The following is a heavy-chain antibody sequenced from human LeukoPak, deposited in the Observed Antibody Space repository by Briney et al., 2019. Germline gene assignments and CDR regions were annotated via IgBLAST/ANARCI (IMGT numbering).Heavy chain of an antibody. D-gene: IGHD1-26*01. CDR2: ISSSSSTI. J-gene: IGHJ4*02. V-gene: IGHV3-48*04. Sequence: GGSLRLSCAASGFTFSSYSMNWVRQAPGKGLEWVSYISSSSSTIYYADSVKGRFTISRDNAKNSLYLQMNSLRAEDTAVYYCARGSGSGSYYGVDFDYWGQGTLVTVSS. CDR1: GFTFSSYS. CDR3: ARGSGSGSYYGVDFDY.